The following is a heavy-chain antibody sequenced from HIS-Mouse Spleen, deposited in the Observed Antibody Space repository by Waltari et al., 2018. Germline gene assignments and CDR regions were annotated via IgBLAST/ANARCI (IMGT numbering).Heavy chain of an antibody. D-gene: IGHD1-20*01. J-gene: IGHJ4*02. CDR1: GFTFSRDA. Sequence: QVQLVESGGGVVQPGRSLRRSCAASGFTFSRDAMHWVRQAPGKGLEWVAVISYDGSNKYYADSVKGRFTISRDNSKNTLYLQMNSLRAEDTAVYYCARDHRNNWAIRDWGQGTLVTVSS. CDR2: ISYDGSNK. CDR3: ARDHRNNWAIRD. V-gene: IGHV3-30-3*01.